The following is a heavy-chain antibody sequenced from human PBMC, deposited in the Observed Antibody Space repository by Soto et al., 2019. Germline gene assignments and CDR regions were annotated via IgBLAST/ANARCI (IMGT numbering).Heavy chain of an antibody. CDR2: ISGSGGST. J-gene: IGHJ6*02. Sequence: GGSLRLSCAASGFTFSTYAMSWVRQAPGKGLQWVSAISGSGGSTYYADSVKGRFTVSRDNSKNTLYLQLNSLRAEDTAVYYCAKDSSSWPGGRKDVWGQGTTVTVSS. D-gene: IGHD6-13*01. V-gene: IGHV3-23*01. CDR3: AKDSSSWPGGRKDV. CDR1: GFTFSTYA.